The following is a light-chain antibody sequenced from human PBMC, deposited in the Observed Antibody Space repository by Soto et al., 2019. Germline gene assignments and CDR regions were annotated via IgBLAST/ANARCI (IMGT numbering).Light chain of an antibody. CDR1: QSVSIY. CDR3: QQYNYWPLT. J-gene: IGKJ4*01. Sequence: EIVMTQAPATLSVSPVERVTLSCRASQSVSIYLAWYLQRHGQAPRPLIYGASTRATGIPARFSASGSGTEFTLNINSLQSEDFAVYYCQQYNYWPLTFGGGTRVEI. V-gene: IGKV3-15*01. CDR2: GAS.